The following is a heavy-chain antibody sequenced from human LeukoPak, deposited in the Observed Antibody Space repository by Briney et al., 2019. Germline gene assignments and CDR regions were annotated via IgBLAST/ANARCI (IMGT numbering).Heavy chain of an antibody. J-gene: IGHJ4*02. V-gene: IGHV3-23*01. CDR2: ITGSDDGT. D-gene: IGHD3-10*01. Sequence: PGGSLRLSCVASGFTFSIYAMTWVRQAPGKGLEWVSAITGSDDGTYHADSVKGRFTISRDNSKNTVYLQMNSLRVEDTAVYYCAKDLQGVFDYWGQGTLLTVSS. CDR3: AKDLQGVFDY. CDR1: GFTFSIYA.